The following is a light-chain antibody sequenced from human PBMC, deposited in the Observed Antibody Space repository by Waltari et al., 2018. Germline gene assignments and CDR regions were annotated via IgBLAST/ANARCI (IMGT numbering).Light chain of an antibody. CDR2: GAS. J-gene: IGKJ3*01. Sequence: EIVLTQSPGTLSLSPGERATLSCRASQSVSNNYLAWYKQKPGQAPRLLIYGASTRATGIPDRFSGSGSGTGFTLTISRLEPEDFAVYYCQQYGSSLLFTFGPGTKVDIK. CDR3: QQYGSSLLFT. CDR1: QSVSNNY. V-gene: IGKV3-20*01.